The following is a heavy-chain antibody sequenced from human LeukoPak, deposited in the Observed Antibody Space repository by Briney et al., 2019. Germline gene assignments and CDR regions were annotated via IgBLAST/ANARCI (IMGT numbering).Heavy chain of an antibody. J-gene: IGHJ3*02. CDR3: ARWYYYDSSGSPDAFDI. CDR1: GGSFSGYY. D-gene: IGHD3-22*01. Sequence: SETLSPTCAVYGGSFSGYYWSWIRQPPGKGLEWIGEINHSGSTNYNPSLKSRVTISVDTSKNQFSLKLSSVTAADTAVYYCARWYYYDSSGSPDAFDIWGQGTMVTVSS. V-gene: IGHV4-34*01. CDR2: INHSGST.